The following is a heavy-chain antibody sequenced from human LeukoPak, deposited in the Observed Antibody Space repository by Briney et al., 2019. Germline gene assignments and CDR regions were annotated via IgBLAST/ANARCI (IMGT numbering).Heavy chain of an antibody. D-gene: IGHD6-19*01. CDR3: ARRGAGLDY. V-gene: IGHV5-51*01. CDR2: IYPGDSET. Sequence: GGPLKISFKGSGYGFTRYWIGWGGPRPGKGQGRMGIIYPGDSETRYSPSFQGQVTISADKSISTAYLQWSSLKASDTAMYYCARRGAGLDYWGQGALVTVSS. CDR1: GYGFTRYW. J-gene: IGHJ4*02.